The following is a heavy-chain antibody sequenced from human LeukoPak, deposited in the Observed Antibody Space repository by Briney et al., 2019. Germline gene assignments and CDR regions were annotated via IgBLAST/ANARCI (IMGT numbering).Heavy chain of an antibody. CDR3: ARGLLWFGEGPGAFDI. D-gene: IGHD3-10*01. CDR1: GGSISSGNYY. V-gene: IGHV4-61*02. Sequence: EPSETLSLTCTVSGGSISSGNYYWSWIRQPAEKGLEWIGRIYTSRSTNYNPSLKSRVTISVDTSKNQFSLKLNSVTAADTAVYYCARGLLWFGEGPGAFDIWGQGTMITVSS. CDR2: IYTSRST. J-gene: IGHJ3*02.